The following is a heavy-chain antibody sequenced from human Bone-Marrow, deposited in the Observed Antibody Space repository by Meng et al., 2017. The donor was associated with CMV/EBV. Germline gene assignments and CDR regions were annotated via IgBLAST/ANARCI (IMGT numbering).Heavy chain of an antibody. CDR3: AKDWGRAAGATDYYGRDV. CDR1: GFTFDDYA. CDR2: ISWNSGSI. J-gene: IGHJ6*02. D-gene: IGHD1-26*01. Sequence: SLKISCAASGFTFDDYAMHWVRQAPGKGLEWVSGISWNSGSIGYADSVKGRFTISRDNAKNSLYLQMNSLRAEDTALYYCAKDWGRAAGATDYYGRDVWGQGNTVNV. V-gene: IGHV3-9*01.